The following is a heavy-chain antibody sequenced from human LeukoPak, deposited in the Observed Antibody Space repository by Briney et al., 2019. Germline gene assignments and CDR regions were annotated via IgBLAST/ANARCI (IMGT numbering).Heavy chain of an antibody. D-gene: IGHD3-22*01. CDR3: ARSYYYDSSGYYTPFDY. Sequence: SVKVSYKASGGTFSSYAISWVRQAPGQGLEWMGGIIPIFGTANYAQKFQGRVTITADESTSTAYMELSSLRSEDTAVYYCARSYYYDSSGYYTPFDYWGQGTLVTVSS. CDR1: GGTFSSYA. J-gene: IGHJ4*02. V-gene: IGHV1-69*13. CDR2: IIPIFGTA.